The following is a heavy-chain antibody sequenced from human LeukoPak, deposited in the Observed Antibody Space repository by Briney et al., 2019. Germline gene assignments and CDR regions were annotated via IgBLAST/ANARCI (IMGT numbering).Heavy chain of an antibody. J-gene: IGHJ4*02. V-gene: IGHV3-33*01. Sequence: GGSLRLSCAASGFTFSSYGMHWVRQASGKGLEWVAVIWYDGSNKYYVDSVKGRFTISRDNSKNTLYLQMNSLRAEDTAVYYCARGLGTYQLLTIDYWGQGTLVTVSS. CDR3: ARGLGTYQLLTIDY. D-gene: IGHD2-2*01. CDR2: IWYDGSNK. CDR1: GFTFSSYG.